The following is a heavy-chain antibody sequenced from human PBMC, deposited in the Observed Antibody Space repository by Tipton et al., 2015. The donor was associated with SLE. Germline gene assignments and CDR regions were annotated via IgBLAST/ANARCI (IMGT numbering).Heavy chain of an antibody. CDR3: ARHGLSSTYWYFDL. Sequence: SLRLSCEASGFTFSTYTMNWVRQAPGKGLEWVSSIIRSSSYIAYADSVKGRFTISRDNAKNLLFLQLKSLRAEDTAVYYCARHGLSSTYWYFDLWGRGTLVTVSS. D-gene: IGHD2-8*01. CDR1: GFTFSTYT. CDR2: IIRSSSYI. J-gene: IGHJ2*01. V-gene: IGHV3-21*01.